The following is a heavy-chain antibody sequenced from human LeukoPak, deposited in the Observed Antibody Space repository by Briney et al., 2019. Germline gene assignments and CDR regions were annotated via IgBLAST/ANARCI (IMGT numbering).Heavy chain of an antibody. CDR2: IISILGIA. J-gene: IGHJ4*02. V-gene: IGHV1-69*04. CDR3: ARLIRGVIDY. Sequence: SVKVSCKASGGTFSSYAISWVRQAPGQGLEWMGRIISILGIANYAQKFQGRVTITADKSTSTAYMELSSLRSEDTAVYYCARLIRGVIDYWGQGTLVTVSS. D-gene: IGHD3-10*01. CDR1: GGTFSSYA.